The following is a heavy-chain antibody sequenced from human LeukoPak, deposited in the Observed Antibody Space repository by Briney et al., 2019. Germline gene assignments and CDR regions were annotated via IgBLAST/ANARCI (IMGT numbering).Heavy chain of an antibody. Sequence: SETLSLTCAVYGGSFSGYYWSWIRQPPGKGLEWIGEINHSGSTNYNPSLKSRVTISVDTSKNQFSLKLSSVTAADTAVYYYARRGLGRSLFVRGRLSGFDPWGQGTLVTVSS. J-gene: IGHJ5*02. V-gene: IGHV4-34*01. CDR2: INHSGST. D-gene: IGHD3-16*01. CDR1: GGSFSGYY. CDR3: ARRGLGRSLFVRGRLSGFDP.